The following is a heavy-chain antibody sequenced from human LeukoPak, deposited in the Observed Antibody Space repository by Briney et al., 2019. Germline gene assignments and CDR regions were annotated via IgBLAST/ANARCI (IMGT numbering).Heavy chain of an antibody. CDR2: ISSSSSYI. CDR1: GFTFSSYI. D-gene: IGHD5-18*01. Sequence: PGGSLRLSCAASGFTFSSYIMNWVRQAPGKGLEWVSSISSSSSYIYYADSVKGRFTISRDNARNSLYLQMNSLRAEDTAVYYCARVGYSYGYPQYYYGMDVWGQGTTVTVSS. CDR3: ARVGYSYGYPQYYYGMDV. V-gene: IGHV3-21*01. J-gene: IGHJ6*02.